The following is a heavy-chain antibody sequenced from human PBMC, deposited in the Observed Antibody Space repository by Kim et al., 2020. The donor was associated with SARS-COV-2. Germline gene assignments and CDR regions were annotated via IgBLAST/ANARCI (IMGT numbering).Heavy chain of an antibody. CDR3: ASGDYYGSWSYPYYGMDV. J-gene: IGHJ6*02. Sequence: GGSLRLSCAASGFTFSDNYMSWIRQAPGKGLEWVAYISSSGSTIYYADSVKGRSTISRDNAKNSLYLQMNSLRAEDTAVYYCASGDYYGSWSYPYYGMDVWGQGTTVTVSS. CDR1: GFTFSDNY. CDR2: ISSSGSTI. V-gene: IGHV3-11*04. D-gene: IGHD3-10*01.